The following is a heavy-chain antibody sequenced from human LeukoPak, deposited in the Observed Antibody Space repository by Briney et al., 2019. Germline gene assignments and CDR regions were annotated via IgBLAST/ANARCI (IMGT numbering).Heavy chain of an antibody. CDR1: GYTFTSYG. CDR3: ARANGYSGYDFSYYYYMDV. CDR2: ISAYNGNT. V-gene: IGHV1-18*01. D-gene: IGHD5-12*01. Sequence: HEASVKVSCKASGYTFTSYGISWVRQAPGQGLEWMGWISAYNGNTNYAQKLQGRVTMTTDTSTSTAYMELRSLRSDDTAVYYCARANGYSGYDFSYYYYMDVWAKGPRSPSP. J-gene: IGHJ6*03.